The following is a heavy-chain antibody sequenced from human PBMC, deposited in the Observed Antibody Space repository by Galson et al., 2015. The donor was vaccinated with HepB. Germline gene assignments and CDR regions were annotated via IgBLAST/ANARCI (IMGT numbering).Heavy chain of an antibody. CDR1: GYGFSIYG. CDR2: ISVYNGNG. CDR3: ARARYSTSPPDH. Sequence: SVKVSCKAAGYGFSIYGIGWVRQAPGQGLEWMGWISVYNGNGNYAQKFQGRLTMTTDTSTRIAYMELRSLRSDDTAVFYCARARYSTSPPDHWGQGTLVTVSS. D-gene: IGHD4-11*01. J-gene: IGHJ5*02. V-gene: IGHV1-18*01.